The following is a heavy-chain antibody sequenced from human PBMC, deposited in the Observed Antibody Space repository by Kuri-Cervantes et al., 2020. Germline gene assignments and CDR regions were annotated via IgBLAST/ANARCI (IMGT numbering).Heavy chain of an antibody. D-gene: IGHD2-15*01. V-gene: IGHV4-31*02. CDR3: ARYFSDKYCSGGSCLWFDP. J-gene: IGHJ5*02. CDR1: DGSFSGYY. Sequence: SETLSLTCAVYDGSFSGYYWSWIRQHPGKGLEWIGYIYYSGSTYYNPSLKSRVTISVDTSKNQFSLKLSSVTAADTAVYYCARYFSDKYCSGGSCLWFDPWGQGTLVTVSS. CDR2: IYYSGST.